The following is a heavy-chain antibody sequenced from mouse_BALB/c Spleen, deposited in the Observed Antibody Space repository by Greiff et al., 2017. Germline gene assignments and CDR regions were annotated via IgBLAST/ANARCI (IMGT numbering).Heavy chain of an antibody. Sequence: VKLVESGPGLVAPSQSLSITCTVSGFSLTSYGVHWVRQPPGKGLEWLGVIWAGGSTNYNSALMSRLSISKDNSKSQVFLKMNSLQTDDTAMYYCARDDGYGSRFAYWGQGTLVTVSA. CDR1: GFSLTSYG. V-gene: IGHV2-9*02. D-gene: IGHD1-1*01. J-gene: IGHJ3*01. CDR2: IWAGGST. CDR3: ARDDGYGSRFAY.